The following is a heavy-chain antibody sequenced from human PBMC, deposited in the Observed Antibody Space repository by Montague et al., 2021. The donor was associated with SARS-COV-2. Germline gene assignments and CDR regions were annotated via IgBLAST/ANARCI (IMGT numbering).Heavy chain of an antibody. D-gene: IGHD1-26*01. J-gene: IGHJ3*02. CDR1: GGSISSRSYY. CDR2: IYYSGNT. V-gene: IGHV4-39*07. Sequence: SETLSLTCTLSGGSISSRSYYWGWIRQPPGKGLEWIGGIYYSGNTYYNPSLKSRVTISVDPSKNQFSLKLTSVTAADTAVYFCAREGAVVGARRTFDIWGQGPMVTVSS. CDR3: AREGAVVGARRTFDI.